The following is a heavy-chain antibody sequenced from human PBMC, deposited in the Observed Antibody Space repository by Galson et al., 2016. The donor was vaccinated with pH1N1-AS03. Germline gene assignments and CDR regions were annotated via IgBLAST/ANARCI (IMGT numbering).Heavy chain of an antibody. Sequence: SLRLSCAASGFIFTTYAMNWVRQAPGKGLEWVSLISYDGGKKSYAESVKGRVTISRDNSNNPLYLQMNSLRAEDTAIYYCTRVIDIFDHLYYYAMDFWGQGTTVTVSS. D-gene: IGHD3-9*01. V-gene: IGHV3-30*07. CDR2: ISYDGGKK. J-gene: IGHJ6*02. CDR3: TRVIDIFDHLYYYAMDF. CDR1: GFIFTTYA.